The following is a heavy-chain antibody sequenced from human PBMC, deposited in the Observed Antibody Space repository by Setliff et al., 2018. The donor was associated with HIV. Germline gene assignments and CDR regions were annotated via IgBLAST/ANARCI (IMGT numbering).Heavy chain of an antibody. CDR1: GYTFTNYA. CDR2: INTNTGNP. V-gene: IGHV7-4-1*02. Sequence: ASVKVSCKTSGYTFTNYALNWVRQAPGQGLEWMGWINTNTGNPTYAQGFTGRFVFSLDTPVSTAYLRISSLKAEDSAIYYCARVSDTGVDPQTHRDYWGQGTPVTV. D-gene: IGHD2-21*01. J-gene: IGHJ4*02. CDR3: ARVSDTGVDPQTHRDY.